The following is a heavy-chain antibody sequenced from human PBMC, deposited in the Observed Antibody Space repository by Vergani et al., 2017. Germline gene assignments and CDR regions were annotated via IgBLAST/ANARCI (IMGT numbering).Heavy chain of an antibody. Sequence: QVQLVQSGAEVKKPGASVKVSCKVSGYTLTELSMHWVRQAPGKGLEWMGGFDPEDGETIYAQKFQGRVTMTEDTSTDTAYMELSSLRSEDTAVYYCATHRLGYQLPTYAFDIWGQGTMVTVSS. CDR1: GYTLTELS. V-gene: IGHV1-24*01. D-gene: IGHD2-2*01. J-gene: IGHJ3*02. CDR2: FDPEDGET. CDR3: ATHRLGYQLPTYAFDI.